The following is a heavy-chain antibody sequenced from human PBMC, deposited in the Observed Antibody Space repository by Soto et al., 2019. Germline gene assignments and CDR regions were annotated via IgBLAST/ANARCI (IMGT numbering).Heavy chain of an antibody. J-gene: IGHJ6*01. V-gene: IGHV3-9*01. D-gene: IGHD6-13*01. CDR2: ISWNSGSI. Sequence: PRGSLTLSCASSDFTIDDYAMPWVRQAPGKGLELVSGISWNSGSIGYADSVKGRFTISRDNAKNSLYLQMNSLRAEDTALYYCAKDIRRAGKGMRYYYYGMDVWGQGTTVTVSS. CDR3: AKDIRRAGKGMRYYYYGMDV. CDR1: DFTIDDYA.